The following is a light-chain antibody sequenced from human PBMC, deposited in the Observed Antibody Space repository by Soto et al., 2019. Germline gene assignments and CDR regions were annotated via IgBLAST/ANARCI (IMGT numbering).Light chain of an antibody. Sequence: DIQMTQSPSTLSASVGDRVTITCRASQTISNWLAWYQQKPGKAPKVLIFDASTLDGGVPSRFSGRRSGTDFTPTISSLQPSDFATYYRQQYNTYPLTFGGGTKVEI. CDR2: DAS. CDR1: QTISNW. J-gene: IGKJ4*01. CDR3: QQYNTYPLT. V-gene: IGKV1-5*01.